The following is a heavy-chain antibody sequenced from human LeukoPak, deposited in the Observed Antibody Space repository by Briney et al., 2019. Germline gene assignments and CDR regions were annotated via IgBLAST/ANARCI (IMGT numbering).Heavy chain of an antibody. CDR3: ARDPGRQYSSVADV. D-gene: IGHD3-22*01. CDR2: IKEDGSKI. CDR1: GFTFSSYG. J-gene: IGHJ6*02. V-gene: IGHV3-7*03. Sequence: GGSLRLSCAASGFTFSSYGMHWVRQAPGKGLEWLANIKEDGSKIYYLDSVKGRFTISRDNAKNSLYLQMDSLRAADTAVYYCARDPGRQYSSVADVWGQGTTVTVSS.